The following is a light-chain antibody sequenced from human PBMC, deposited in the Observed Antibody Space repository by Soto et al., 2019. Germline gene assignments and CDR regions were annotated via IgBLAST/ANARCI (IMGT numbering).Light chain of an antibody. CDR2: GNS. Sequence: QSALTQPPSVSGAPGQRVTISCTGSSSNIGAGYDVHWYQQLPGTAPKLLIYGNSNRPSGVPDRFSGSKSGTSASLAITGLQAEDEADYYCQSYDSSLSGFYVFGPATKVTV. CDR1: SSNIGAGYD. CDR3: QSYDSSLSGFYV. J-gene: IGLJ1*01. V-gene: IGLV1-40*01.